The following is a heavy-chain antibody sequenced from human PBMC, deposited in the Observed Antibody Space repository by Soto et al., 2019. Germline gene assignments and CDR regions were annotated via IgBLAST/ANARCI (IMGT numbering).Heavy chain of an antibody. CDR3: ATDSYGYIYYYYYGMDV. V-gene: IGHV4-39*01. J-gene: IGHJ6*02. D-gene: IGHD5-18*01. CDR1: GGSISSSSYY. CDR2: IYYSGST. Sequence: SETLSLTCTVAGGSISSSSYYWGWIRQPPGKGLEWIGNIYYSGSTYYNPSLKSRVTISVDTSKNLFSLKLSSVTAADTAVYYCATDSYGYIYYYYYGMDVWGQGTTVTVSS.